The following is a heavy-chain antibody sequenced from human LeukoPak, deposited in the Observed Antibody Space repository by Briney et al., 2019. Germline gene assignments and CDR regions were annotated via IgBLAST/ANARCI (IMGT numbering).Heavy chain of an antibody. CDR2: ISYDGSKK. CDR3: AKGDYGDYYFDY. J-gene: IGHJ4*02. D-gene: IGHD4-17*01. CDR1: GFTVSSHY. Sequence: PGGSLRLSCAVSGFTVSSHYITWVRQAPGKGLEWVAVISYDGSKKYYADSVKGRFTISRDNSKNTLYLQMNSLRGEDTAVYYCAKGDYGDYYFDYWGQGTLVTVSS. V-gene: IGHV3-30*18.